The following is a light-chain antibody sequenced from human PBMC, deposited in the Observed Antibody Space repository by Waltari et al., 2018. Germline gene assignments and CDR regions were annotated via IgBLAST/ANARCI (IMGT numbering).Light chain of an antibody. J-gene: IGLJ2*01. CDR3: QSYDSNQVV. Sequence: QSVLTQPPSVSGAPGQRVNISCTGGSANPGKGYAVHWYQHLPGTAPKLLIYYNNNRPSGVPDRFSGSRSGTSASLAITGLQAEDEADYYCQSYDSNQVVFGGGTKLTVL. V-gene: IGLV1-40*01. CDR2: YNN. CDR1: SANPGKGYA.